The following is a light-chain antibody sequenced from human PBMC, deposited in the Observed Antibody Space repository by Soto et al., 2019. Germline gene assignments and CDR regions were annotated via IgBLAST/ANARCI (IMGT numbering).Light chain of an antibody. CDR2: WAS. CDR1: QNLLSSSNNRNY. CDR3: QQYYGAPIT. Sequence: IVMTQSPDSLSVSLGERATINCKSSQNLLSSSNNRNYLGWFQQKPGQPPKLVISWASARQSGVPDRFSGSGSGTDFTLTINSLQAEGVAVYYCQQYYGAPITFGQGTRLEIK. V-gene: IGKV4-1*01. J-gene: IGKJ5*01.